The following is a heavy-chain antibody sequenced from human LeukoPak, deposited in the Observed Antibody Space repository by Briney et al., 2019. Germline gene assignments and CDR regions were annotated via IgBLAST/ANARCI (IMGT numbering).Heavy chain of an antibody. CDR3: AKDEDTWGYTISGY. Sequence: PGGSLRLSCAACGFTFSSYDMHWVRQATGKGLEWVSAIGTAGDTYYPGSVKGRFTISRDNSKNTLYLQMNSLRAEDTAVYYCAKDEDTWGYTISGYWGQGTLVTVSS. CDR2: IGTAGDT. D-gene: IGHD3-16*01. CDR1: GFTFSSYD. J-gene: IGHJ4*02. V-gene: IGHV3-13*01.